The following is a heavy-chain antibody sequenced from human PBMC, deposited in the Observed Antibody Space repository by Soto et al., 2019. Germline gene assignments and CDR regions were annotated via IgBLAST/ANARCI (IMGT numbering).Heavy chain of an antibody. D-gene: IGHD6-19*01. J-gene: IGHJ3*02. CDR2: ISYDGSNK. CDR3: AKALEQWLPDDAFDI. Sequence: QVQLVESGGGVVQPGRSLRLSCAASGFTFSSYGMHWVRQAPGKGLAWVAVISYDGSNKYYADSVKGRFTISRDHSKNTLYLQMNSRRAEDTAVYYCAKALEQWLPDDAFDIWGQGTMVTVSS. CDR1: GFTFSSYG. V-gene: IGHV3-30*18.